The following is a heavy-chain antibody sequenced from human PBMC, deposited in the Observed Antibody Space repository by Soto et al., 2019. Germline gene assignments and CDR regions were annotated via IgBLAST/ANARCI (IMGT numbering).Heavy chain of an antibody. Sequence: ASVKVSCKASGYTFTSYYMHWARQAPGQGLEWMGIINPSGGSTSYAQKSQGRVTMTRDTSTSTVYMELSSLRSEDTAVYYCARGGLADYFDYWGQGTLVTVSS. CDR3: ARGGLADYFDY. D-gene: IGHD1-26*01. CDR1: GYTFTSYY. J-gene: IGHJ4*02. CDR2: INPSGGST. V-gene: IGHV1-46*01.